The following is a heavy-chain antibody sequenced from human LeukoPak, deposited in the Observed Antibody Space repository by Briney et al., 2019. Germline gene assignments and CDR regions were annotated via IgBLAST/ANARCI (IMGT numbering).Heavy chain of an antibody. V-gene: IGHV4-31*03. Sequence: TSSQTLSLTCTVSGGSISSGGYYWSWIRQHPGKGLEWIGYIYYSGSTYYNPSLKSRVTIPVDTSKNQFSPKLSSVTAADTAVYYCARESGYCSSTSCSKFDYWGQGTLVTVSS. CDR1: GGSISSGGYY. CDR3: ARESGYCSSTSCSKFDY. CDR2: IYYSGST. J-gene: IGHJ4*02. D-gene: IGHD2-2*01.